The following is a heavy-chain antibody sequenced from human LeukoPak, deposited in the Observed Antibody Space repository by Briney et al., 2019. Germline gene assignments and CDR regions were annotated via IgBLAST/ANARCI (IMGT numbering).Heavy chain of an antibody. Sequence: GASVKVSCKASGGTFSSYAISWVRQAPGQGLEWMGGIIPIFGTANYAQKFQGRVTITADESTSTAYMELSSLRSEDTAVYYCARTHRFALTVTLYYFDYWGQGTLVTVSS. D-gene: IGHD4-17*01. V-gene: IGHV1-69*13. CDR2: IIPIFGTA. CDR1: GGTFSSYA. J-gene: IGHJ4*02. CDR3: ARTHRFALTVTLYYFDY.